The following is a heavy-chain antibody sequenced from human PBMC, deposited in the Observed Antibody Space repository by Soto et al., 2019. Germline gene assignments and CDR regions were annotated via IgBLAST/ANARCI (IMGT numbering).Heavy chain of an antibody. Sequence: GGSLRLSCVASGFTFSDHAMAWVRQSPGKGLEWVSSISGSGGSTYYADSVKGRFTISRDNSKNTVFLQMNSLRAEDTAVYYCAKDHGMDVWGQGATVTVSS. CDR1: GFTFSDHA. J-gene: IGHJ6*02. CDR2: ISGSGGST. CDR3: AKDHGMDV. V-gene: IGHV3-23*01.